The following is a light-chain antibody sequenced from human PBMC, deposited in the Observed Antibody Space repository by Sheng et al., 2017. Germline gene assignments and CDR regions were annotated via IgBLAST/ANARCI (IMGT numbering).Light chain of an antibody. J-gene: IGKJ3*01. CDR3: QQYNFYGT. CDR1: QSIDTW. Sequence: DIQMTQSPSTLSASVGDRVTITCRASQSIDTWLAWYQQKPGKAPKLLISKASNLQSGVPSRFSGSGSGTEFTLTISSLQPDDFATYYCQQYNFYGTFGPGTKVDIK. V-gene: IGKV1-5*03. CDR2: KAS.